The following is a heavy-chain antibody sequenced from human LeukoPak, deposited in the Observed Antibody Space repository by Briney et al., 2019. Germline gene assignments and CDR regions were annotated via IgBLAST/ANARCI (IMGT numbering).Heavy chain of an antibody. Sequence: GGSLRLSCAASGFTFSSYGMHWVRQAPGKGLDWVAVISYDGSNKYYADSVKGRFTISRDNSKNTLYLQMNSLRAEETAVYYCARGYQPNRKNNWFDPWGQGTLVTVSS. J-gene: IGHJ5*02. D-gene: IGHD2-2*01. CDR3: ARGYQPNRKNNWFDP. CDR1: GFTFSSYG. V-gene: IGHV3-30*03. CDR2: ISYDGSNK.